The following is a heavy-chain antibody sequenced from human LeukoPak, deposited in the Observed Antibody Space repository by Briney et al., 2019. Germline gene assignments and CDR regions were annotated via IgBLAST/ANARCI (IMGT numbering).Heavy chain of an antibody. V-gene: IGHV3-7*01. CDR2: INHNGNVN. J-gene: IGHJ4*02. CDR3: AYTSGWNLLDY. Sequence: PGGSLRLSCAASGFTFSSYWMNWARQAPGKGLEWVASINHNGNVNYYVDSVKGRFTISRDNAKNTVYLQMNSLRAEDTAVYYCAYTSGWNLLDYWGQGTLVTVSS. D-gene: IGHD6-19*01. CDR1: GFTFSSYW.